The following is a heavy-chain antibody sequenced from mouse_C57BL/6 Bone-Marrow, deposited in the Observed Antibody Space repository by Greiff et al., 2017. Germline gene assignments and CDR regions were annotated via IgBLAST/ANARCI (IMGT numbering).Heavy chain of an antibody. CDR3: ALIYDGYLYAMDY. V-gene: IGHV1-82*01. CDR2: IYPGDGDT. J-gene: IGHJ4*01. CDR1: GYAFSSSW. Sequence: QVQLQQSGPELVKPGASVKISCKASGYAFSSSWMNWVKQRPGKGLEWIGRIYPGDGDTNYNGKFKGKATLTADKSSSTAYMQLSSLTSEDSAVYFCALIYDGYLYAMDYWGQGTSVTVSS. D-gene: IGHD2-3*01.